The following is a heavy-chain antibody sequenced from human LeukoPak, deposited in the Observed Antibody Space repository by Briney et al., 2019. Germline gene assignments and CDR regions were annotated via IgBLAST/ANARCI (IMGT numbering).Heavy chain of an antibody. V-gene: IGHV1-2*02. CDR2: INPNSGGT. CDR1: GYTFTGYY. J-gene: IGHJ4*02. Sequence: ASVKVSCKASGYTFTGYYMHWVRQAPGHGLEWMGWINPNSGGTNYAQKFQGRVTMTRDTSISTAYMELSRLRSDDTAVYYCATKSGYDSEYYFDYWGQGTLVTVSS. D-gene: IGHD5-12*01. CDR3: ATKSGYDSEYYFDY.